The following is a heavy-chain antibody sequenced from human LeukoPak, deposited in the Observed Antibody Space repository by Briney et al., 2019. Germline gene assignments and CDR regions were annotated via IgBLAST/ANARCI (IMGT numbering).Heavy chain of an antibody. V-gene: IGHV3-30*19. CDR3: ARGDATFDS. J-gene: IGHJ4*02. CDR1: GFTFSSNG. Sequence: PGGSLRLSCAASGFTFSSNGMHWVRQAPGKGLEWVAFISFDRNNQYYADSVKGRFTISRDNSKNTLYLQMNSMRTDDTAVYYRARGDATFDSCGQGTRVTVSS. CDR2: ISFDRNNQ.